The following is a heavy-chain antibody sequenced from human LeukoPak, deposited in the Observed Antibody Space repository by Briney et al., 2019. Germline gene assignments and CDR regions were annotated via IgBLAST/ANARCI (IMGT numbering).Heavy chain of an antibody. D-gene: IGHD5-24*01. CDR3: ARVSEMATNYYYYYGMDV. V-gene: IGHV4-59*01. J-gene: IGHJ6*02. Sequence: PGGSLRLSCAASGFTFSSYWMSWIRQPPGKGLEWIGYIYYSGSTNYNPSLKSRVTISVDTSKNQFSLKLSSVTAADTAVYYCARVSEMATNYYYYYGMDVWGQGTTVTVSS. CDR1: GFTFSSYW. CDR2: IYYSGST.